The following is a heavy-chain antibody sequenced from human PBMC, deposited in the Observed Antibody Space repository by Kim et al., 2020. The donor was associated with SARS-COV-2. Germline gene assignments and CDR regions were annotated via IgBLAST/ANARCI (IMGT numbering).Heavy chain of an antibody. J-gene: IGHJ6*01. CDR3: ARGGSGLRGFLRHYYYGL. CDR2: INHSGST. CDR1: GGSFSGYY. D-gene: IGHD4-17*01. V-gene: IGHV4-34*01. Sequence: SETLSLTCAVYGGSFSGYYWSWIRQPPGKGLEWIGEINHSGSTNYHPSLQSRVTISVDTSKNQFSLKLRSVTAADPAVYYYARGGSGLRGFLRHYYYGL.